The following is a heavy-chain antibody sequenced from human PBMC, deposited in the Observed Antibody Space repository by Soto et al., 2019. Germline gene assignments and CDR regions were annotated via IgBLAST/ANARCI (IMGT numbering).Heavy chain of an antibody. D-gene: IGHD3-3*01. Sequence: QVQMVQSGAEVKKPGASVKVSCKASGYTFTSYYMHWVRQAPGQGLEWMGIINPTGGSTTYAQKFQGRLTLTXXTPTSTVYMELSSLRFEDTAVYYCARDGDFWRWDYWGQGTQVTVSS. CDR2: INPTGGST. J-gene: IGHJ4*02. CDR3: ARDGDFWRWDY. CDR1: GYTFTSYY. V-gene: IGHV1-46*01.